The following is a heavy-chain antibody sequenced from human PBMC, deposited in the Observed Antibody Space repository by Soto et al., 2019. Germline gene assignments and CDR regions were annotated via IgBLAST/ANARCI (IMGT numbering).Heavy chain of an antibody. V-gene: IGHV1-18*01. CDR2: ISAYNGNT. Sequence: SVKVFSHSSGDSFTTYGISWVRQAPGQRVEGMGWISAYNGNTNYAQKFKGRFTMTTDTSTSTVSMELRSLRSDDPAVYYCARDGRVGNAVRLVVVIAICDYWGQGTLVTVSS. D-gene: IGHD2-21*01. CDR3: ARDGRVGNAVRLVVVIAICDY. J-gene: IGHJ4*02. CDR1: GDSFTTYG.